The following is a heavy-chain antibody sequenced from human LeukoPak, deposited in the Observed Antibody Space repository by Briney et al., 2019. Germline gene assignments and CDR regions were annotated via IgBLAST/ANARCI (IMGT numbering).Heavy chain of an antibody. CDR1: GASLRSGDYY. CDR3: ARDCSGGSCYGAFDI. V-gene: IGHV4-30-4*01. Sequence: PSETLSLTCTVSGASLRSGDYYWRWVRQPPGKGLEWIGYIYDSGSTYYNPSLKSRITISVDTSENRFSLKLSSVTATDTAVYYCARDCSGGSCYGAFDIWGQGTMVTVPS. CDR2: IYDSGST. D-gene: IGHD2-15*01. J-gene: IGHJ3*02.